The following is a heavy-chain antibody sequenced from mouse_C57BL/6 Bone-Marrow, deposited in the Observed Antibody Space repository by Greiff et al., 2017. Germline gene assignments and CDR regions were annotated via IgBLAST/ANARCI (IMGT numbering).Heavy chain of an antibody. V-gene: IGHV5-4*03. Sequence: EVKVVESGGGLVKPGGSLKLSCAASGFTFSSYAMSWVRQTPEKRLEWVATLSDGGSYTYYPDNVKGRFTISRDNAKNNLYLQMSHLKSEDTAMYYCARYYYGSMFAYWGQGTLVTVSA. CDR1: GFTFSSYA. D-gene: IGHD1-1*01. CDR2: LSDGGSYT. J-gene: IGHJ3*01. CDR3: ARYYYGSMFAY.